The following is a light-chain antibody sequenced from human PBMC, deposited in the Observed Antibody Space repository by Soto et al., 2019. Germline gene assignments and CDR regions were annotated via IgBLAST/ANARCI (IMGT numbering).Light chain of an antibody. CDR1: SSDVGSYNL. J-gene: IGLJ2*01. CDR3: CSDAGSSTYV. CDR2: EVS. Sequence: QSVLTQPASVSGSPGQSITISCTGTSSDVGSYNLVSWYQQHPGKAPKLMIYEVSKRPSGVSNRFSGSKSGNTASLTISGLQAEDEADYYCCSDAGSSTYVFGGGTQLTVL. V-gene: IGLV2-23*02.